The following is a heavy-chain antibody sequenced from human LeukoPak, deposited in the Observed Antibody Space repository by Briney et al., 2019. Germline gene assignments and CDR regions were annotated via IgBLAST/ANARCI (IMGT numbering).Heavy chain of an antibody. J-gene: IGHJ4*02. V-gene: IGHV4-59*11. CDR1: GGSISSHY. CDR3: ASGRDGYNDY. Sequence: SETLSLTCTVSGGSISSHYWSWIRQPPGKGLEWIGYIYYSGSTNYNPSLRSRVTISVDTSKNQFSLKLSSVTAADTVVYYCASGRDGYNDYWGQGTLVTVSS. D-gene: IGHD5-24*01. CDR2: IYYSGST.